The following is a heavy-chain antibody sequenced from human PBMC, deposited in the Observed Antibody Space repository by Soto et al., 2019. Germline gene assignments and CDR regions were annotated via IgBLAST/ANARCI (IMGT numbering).Heavy chain of an antibody. J-gene: IGHJ3*02. D-gene: IGHD1-1*01. Sequence: PGGSLSRSGEASGFTFSGKKYLTWVRQAPGKGLEWVSALYHTDGTFYADSVKGRFTISKENSKNTFYLQMNSLRPDDTAVYYCATCFEREHSFDISRLGKVVTVSS. CDR2: LYHTDGT. V-gene: IGHV3-53*01. CDR3: ATCFEREHSFDI. CDR1: GFTFSGKKY.